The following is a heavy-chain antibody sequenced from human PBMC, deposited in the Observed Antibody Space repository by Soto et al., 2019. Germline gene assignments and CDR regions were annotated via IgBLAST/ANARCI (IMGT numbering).Heavy chain of an antibody. CDR2: ISGSGGTT. V-gene: IGHV3-23*01. Sequence: GGSLRLSCAASGFTFSSYAMTWVRQAPGKRLEWVSGISGSGGTTSYTDSVKGRFTISRDNSQKTLFLEMKSLGVEDTAVYFCARDVWETTSRYYGLDLWGLGTTVTVSS. D-gene: IGHD1-26*01. J-gene: IGHJ6*02. CDR3: ARDVWETTSRYYGLDL. CDR1: GFTFSSYA.